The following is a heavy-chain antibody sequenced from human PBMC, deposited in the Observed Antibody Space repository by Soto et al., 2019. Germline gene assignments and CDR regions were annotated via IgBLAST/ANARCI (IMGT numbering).Heavy chain of an antibody. Sequence: SETPSLTCAVYGGSFSGYYWSWIRQPPGKGLEWIGEINHSGSTNYNPSLKSRVTISVDTSKNQFSLKLSSVTAADTAVYYCARGWGRIFDYWGQGTLVTVSS. CDR2: INHSGST. CDR3: ARGWGRIFDY. CDR1: GGSFSGYY. V-gene: IGHV4-34*01. J-gene: IGHJ4*02. D-gene: IGHD7-27*01.